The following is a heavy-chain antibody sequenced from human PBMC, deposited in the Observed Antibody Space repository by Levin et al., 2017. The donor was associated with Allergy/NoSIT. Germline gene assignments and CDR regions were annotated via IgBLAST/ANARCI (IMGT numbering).Heavy chain of an antibody. D-gene: IGHD2-8*02. CDR3: ARNWRSAFDI. CDR1: GFTFSSYW. V-gene: IGHV3-7*04. CDR2: IKQDGTEM. J-gene: IGHJ3*02. Sequence: SCAASGFTFSSYWMSWVRQAPGKGLEWVANIKQDGTEMYYVDSVKGRFTISKDNPKNSVYLQMSSLRAEDTAVYYCARNWRSAFDIWGQGTVVTVSS.